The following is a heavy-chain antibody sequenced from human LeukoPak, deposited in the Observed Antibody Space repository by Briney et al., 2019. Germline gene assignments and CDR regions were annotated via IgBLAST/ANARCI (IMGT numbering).Heavy chain of an antibody. D-gene: IGHD3-3*01. Sequence: RGESLKISCKGSGYSFTSYWISWVRQMPAKGLEWMGIIYPGDSDTRYSPSFQGQVTISAAKSISTAYLQWSSLKASDTAMYYCASVAYYDFWSGDFDYWGQGTLVTVSS. V-gene: IGHV5-51*01. CDR1: GYSFTSYW. CDR3: ASVAYYDFWSGDFDY. J-gene: IGHJ4*02. CDR2: IYPGDSDT.